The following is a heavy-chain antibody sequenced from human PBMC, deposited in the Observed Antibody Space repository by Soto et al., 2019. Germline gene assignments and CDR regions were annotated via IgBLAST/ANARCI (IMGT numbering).Heavy chain of an antibody. CDR1: GGSVSSGSYY. CDR3: AKNLPRTGRFDY. Sequence: SETLSLTCTVSGGSVSSGSYYWSWIRQPPGKGLEWIGYIYYSGSTNYNPSLKSRVTISVDTSKNQFSLTMSSVTAADTAVYYCAKNLPRTGRFDYWGQGTSVTVSS. V-gene: IGHV4-61*01. CDR2: IYYSGST. J-gene: IGHJ4*02.